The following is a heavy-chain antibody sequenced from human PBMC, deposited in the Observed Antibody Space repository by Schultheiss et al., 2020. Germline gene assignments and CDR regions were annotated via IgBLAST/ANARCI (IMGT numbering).Heavy chain of an antibody. CDR3: ARDVSLGCSTNSCFSPAGWFDP. CDR2: IYYTGSS. Sequence: SETLSLTCTVSGGSISNYYWSWIRQPPGKGLEWIGYIYYTGSSNYNPSLQSRVTMSVDTSKNQFSLKLSSVTAADTAVYYCARDVSLGCSTNSCFSPAGWFDPWGQGTLVTVSS. V-gene: IGHV4-59*01. J-gene: IGHJ5*02. CDR1: GGSISNYY. D-gene: IGHD2-2*01.